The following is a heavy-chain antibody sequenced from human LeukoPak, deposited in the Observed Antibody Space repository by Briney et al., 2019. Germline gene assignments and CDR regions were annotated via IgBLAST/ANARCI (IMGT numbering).Heavy chain of an antibody. Sequence: SQTLSLTCTVSGGSISSGGYYWSWIRQPPGKGLEWIGYIYYSGSTNYNPSLKSRVTISVDTSKNQFSLQLSSVTAADTAVYYCARDFPYSSGWYAAFDIWGQGTMVTVSS. J-gene: IGHJ3*02. CDR3: ARDFPYSSGWYAAFDI. D-gene: IGHD6-19*01. CDR2: IYYSGST. V-gene: IGHV4-61*08. CDR1: GGSISSGGYY.